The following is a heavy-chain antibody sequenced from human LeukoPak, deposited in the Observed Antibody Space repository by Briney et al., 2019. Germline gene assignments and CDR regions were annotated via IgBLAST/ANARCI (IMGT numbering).Heavy chain of an antibody. D-gene: IGHD4-17*01. CDR3: AMTTVTTGRSSFDI. Sequence: SKTLSLTCAVYGGSFSGYYWSWIRQPPGKGLEWIGEINHSGSADYNPSLKSRVTISVDTSKNHFSLKLSSVTAADTAVYYCAMTTVTTGRSSFDIWAQGTMVTVSS. CDR2: INHSGSA. CDR1: GGSFSGYY. J-gene: IGHJ3*02. V-gene: IGHV4-34*01.